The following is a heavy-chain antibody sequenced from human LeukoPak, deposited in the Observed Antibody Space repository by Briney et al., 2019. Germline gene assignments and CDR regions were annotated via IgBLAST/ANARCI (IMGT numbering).Heavy chain of an antibody. CDR2: ISYSGST. CDR3: AREPGFDSSGYLNWFDP. J-gene: IGHJ5*02. V-gene: IGHV4-59*01. D-gene: IGHD3-22*01. Sequence: TSETLSLTCTVSGGSISSYYWSWIRQPPGKGLEWIACISYSGSTKYNPSLKSRVTISVDTSKNQLSLKLSSVTAADTAVYYCAREPGFDSSGYLNWFDPWGQGTLVTVSS. CDR1: GGSISSYY.